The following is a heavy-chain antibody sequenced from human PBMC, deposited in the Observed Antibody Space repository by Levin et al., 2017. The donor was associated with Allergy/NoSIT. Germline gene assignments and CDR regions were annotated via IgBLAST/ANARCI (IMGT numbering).Heavy chain of an antibody. D-gene: IGHD3-9*01. CDR1: GFAFSSYG. V-gene: IGHV3-30*18. CDR3: AKVRRELVIASDAFDI. J-gene: IGHJ3*02. Sequence: GGSLRLSCAVSGFAFSSYGMHWVRQAPGKGLEWVAGISDDGSKKYYADSVKGRFTISRDNFKNTLYLQMNSLRVEDTAVYYCAKVRRELVIASDAFDIWGPGTMVTVSS. CDR2: ISDDGSKK.